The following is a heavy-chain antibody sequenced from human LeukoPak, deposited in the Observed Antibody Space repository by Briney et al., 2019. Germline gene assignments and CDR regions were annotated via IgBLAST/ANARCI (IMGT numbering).Heavy chain of an antibody. CDR2: ISSSGSTI. Sequence: GGSLRLSCAASRFTFSSYSMNWVRQAPEKGLEWVSYISSSGSTIYYADSVKGRFTISRDNAKNSLYLQMNSLRAEDTAVYYCAELGITMIGGVWGKGTTVTISS. V-gene: IGHV3-48*04. CDR1: RFTFSSYS. J-gene: IGHJ6*04. CDR3: AELGITMIGGV. D-gene: IGHD3-10*02.